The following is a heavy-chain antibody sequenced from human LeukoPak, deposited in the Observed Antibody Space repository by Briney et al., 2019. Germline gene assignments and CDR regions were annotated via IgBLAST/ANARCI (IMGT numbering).Heavy chain of an antibody. CDR1: GFTFSSFS. Sequence: PGGSLRLSCAASGFTFSSFSMNWVRQAPGKGLEWVSSISSGSRYIYYADSVKGRFTISRDNAKNSLYLQMNSLRAEDTAVYYCARDPAPGYWGQGTLVTVSS. J-gene: IGHJ4*02. V-gene: IGHV3-21*04. CDR3: ARDPAPGY. CDR2: ISSGSRYI.